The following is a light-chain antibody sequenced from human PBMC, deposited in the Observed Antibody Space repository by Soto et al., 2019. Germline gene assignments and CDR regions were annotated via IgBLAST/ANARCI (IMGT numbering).Light chain of an antibody. Sequence: QSALAQPASVSGSPGQSITISCTGTNSDIGAYNFVSWYQHHPGKAPKLIIFGVSDRPSGVSDRFSGSKSGNTASLTISGLQAEDEADYYCSSYISSGTPYVFGTGTKVTVL. V-gene: IGLV2-14*03. CDR1: NSDIGAYNF. CDR2: GVS. J-gene: IGLJ1*01. CDR3: SSYISSGTPYV.